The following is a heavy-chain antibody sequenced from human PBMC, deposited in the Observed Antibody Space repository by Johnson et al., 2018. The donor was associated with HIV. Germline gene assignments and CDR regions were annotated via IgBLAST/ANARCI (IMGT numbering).Heavy chain of an antibody. D-gene: IGHD1-26*01. CDR1: GFTFSNYD. J-gene: IGHJ3*02. V-gene: IGHV3-30*18. CDR3: AKRYSGGLRDTFDI. Sequence: QVQLVESGGGVVQPGRSLRLSCAASGFTFSNYDIHWVRQAPGKGLEWVAFISYDGTNKYYADSVKGRFTISRDNSKNTLYLQMNSLRAEDTAVYYCAKRYSGGLRDTFDIWGQGTMVTVSS. CDR2: ISYDGTNK.